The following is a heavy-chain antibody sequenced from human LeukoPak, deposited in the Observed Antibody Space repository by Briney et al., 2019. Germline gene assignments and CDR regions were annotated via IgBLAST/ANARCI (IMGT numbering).Heavy chain of an antibody. D-gene: IGHD1-26*01. CDR1: GFTFSSYS. J-gene: IGHJ4*02. Sequence: GGSLRLSCAASGFTFSSYSMHWVRQAPGKGLEWVSSISSSSGYIYYADSVKGRFTISRDNAKNSLYLQMISLRAEDTAVYYCARVYLPESLVGATLSGGDYWGQGTLVTVSS. V-gene: IGHV3-21*01. CDR2: ISSSSGYI. CDR3: ARVYLPESLVGATLSGGDY.